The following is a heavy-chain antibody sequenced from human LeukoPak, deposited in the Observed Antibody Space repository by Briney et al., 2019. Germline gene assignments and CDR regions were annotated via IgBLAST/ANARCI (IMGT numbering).Heavy chain of an antibody. CDR3: ARASIFLIGPSCKGGALNY. CDR1: GGSISSSNW. Sequence: SETLSLTCAVSGGSISSSNWWSWVRQPPGKGLEWIGEIYHSGSTNYNPSLKSRVTISVDKSKNQFSLKLSSVTAADTAVYYCARASIFLIGPSCKGGALNYWGQGTRAPFSS. CDR2: IYHSGST. J-gene: IGHJ4*02. V-gene: IGHV4-4*02. D-gene: IGHD3-3*02.